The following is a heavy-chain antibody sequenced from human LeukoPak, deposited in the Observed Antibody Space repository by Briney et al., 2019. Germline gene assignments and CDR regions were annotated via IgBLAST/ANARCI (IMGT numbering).Heavy chain of an antibody. CDR2: IKSKTDGGTT. Sequence: GGSLRLSCAASGFTFTNAYMNWVRQAPGKGLEWVGRIKSKTDGGTTNYAAPVKGRFTISRDDSKNTLFLQMDSLKTEDTDIYYCTDYASWGQGTLVTVSS. V-gene: IGHV3-15*01. CDR3: TDYAS. CDR1: GFTFTNAY. J-gene: IGHJ4*02.